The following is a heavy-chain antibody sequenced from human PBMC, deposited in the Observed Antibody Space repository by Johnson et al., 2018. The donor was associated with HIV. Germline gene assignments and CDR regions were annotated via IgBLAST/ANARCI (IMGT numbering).Heavy chain of an antibody. CDR3: AKAVAARPQGNDGAFDI. V-gene: IGHV3-30*04. CDR2: ISYDGSNK. J-gene: IGHJ3*02. D-gene: IGHD6-6*01. CDR1: GFTFSSFA. Sequence: QVQLVESGGGLVQPGRSLRLSCAASGFTFSSFALHWVRQAPGKGLEWVALISYDGSNKYYADSVQGRFTISRDNSKNTLYLQMNSLRAEDTAVYYCAKAVAARPQGNDGAFDIWGQGTMVTVSS.